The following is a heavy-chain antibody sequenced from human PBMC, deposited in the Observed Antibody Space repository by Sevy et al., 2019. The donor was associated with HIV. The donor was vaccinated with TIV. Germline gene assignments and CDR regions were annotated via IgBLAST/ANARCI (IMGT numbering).Heavy chain of an antibody. Sequence: SETLSLTCSVSGVSITSTNYFWGWIRQPPGKGLEWIRSVYYTGTTYYNPSLMSRVTISADASKKQFSLKLTSVTAADTAVYYCAKFMAFYHSMDVWGKGTSVTVSS. CDR3: AKFMAFYHSMDV. V-gene: IGHV4-39*01. CDR2: VYYTGTT. D-gene: IGHD3-10*01. CDR1: GVSITSTNYF. J-gene: IGHJ6*03.